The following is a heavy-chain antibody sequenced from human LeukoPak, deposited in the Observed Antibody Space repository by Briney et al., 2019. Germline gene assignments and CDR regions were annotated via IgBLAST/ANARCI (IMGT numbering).Heavy chain of an antibody. Sequence: ASVKVSCKASGYTFSGYYMHWVRQAPGQGLEWMGWINPNNGGTTYAQKFKGRVTMTRVTSIATAYMELRSLGFDDTAVSYCARDRLERWMVQRGYYYYMDVWGEGTTVTVSS. CDR2: INPNNGGT. CDR3: ARDRLERWMVQRGYYYYMDV. J-gene: IGHJ6*03. CDR1: GYTFSGYY. V-gene: IGHV1-2*02. D-gene: IGHD6-19*01.